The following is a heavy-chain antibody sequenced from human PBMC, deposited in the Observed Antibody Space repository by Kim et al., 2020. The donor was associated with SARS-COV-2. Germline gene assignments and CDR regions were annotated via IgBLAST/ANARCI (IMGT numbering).Heavy chain of an antibody. CDR3: ARDRCSGGSCYLSEYFQH. J-gene: IGHJ1*01. D-gene: IGHD2-15*01. V-gene: IGHV3-11*06. Sequence: KGRFTISRDNAKNSLYLQMNSLRAEDTAVYYCARDRCSGGSCYLSEYFQHWGQGTLVTVSS.